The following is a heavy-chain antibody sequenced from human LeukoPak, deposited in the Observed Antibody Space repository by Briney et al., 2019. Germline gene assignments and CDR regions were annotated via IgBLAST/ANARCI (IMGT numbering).Heavy chain of an antibody. J-gene: IGHJ6*02. Sequence: GGSLRLSCAASGFTFSSYNMNWVRQAPGKGLEWVAVIWYDGSKKYYVDSVKGRFTISRDNSKNMLYLEMNSLRAGDTAVYYCARDRPITYGMDVWGQGTTVTVSS. V-gene: IGHV3-33*08. D-gene: IGHD3-3*01. CDR3: ARDRPITYGMDV. CDR2: IWYDGSKK. CDR1: GFTFSSYN.